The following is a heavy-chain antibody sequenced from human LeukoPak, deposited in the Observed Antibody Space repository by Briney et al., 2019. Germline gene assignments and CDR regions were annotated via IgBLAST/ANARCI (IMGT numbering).Heavy chain of an antibody. D-gene: IGHD5-18*01. J-gene: IGHJ4*02. CDR3: ASSHGDSYGIDY. CDR1: GGSISSGDYY. CDR2: IYHSGST. V-gene: IGHV4-30-4*01. Sequence: SQTLSLTCTVSGGSISSGDYYWSWIRQPPGKGLEWIGYIYHSGSTYYNPSLKSRVTISVDTSKNQFSLKLSSVTAADTAVYYCASSHGDSYGIDYWGQGTLVTVSS.